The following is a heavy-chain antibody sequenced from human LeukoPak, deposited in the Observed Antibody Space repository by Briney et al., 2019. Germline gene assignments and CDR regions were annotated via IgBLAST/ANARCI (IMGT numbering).Heavy chain of an antibody. V-gene: IGHV4-31*03. CDR1: GGSISSGGYY. Sequence: SETLSLTCTVSGGSISSGGYYWSWIRQHPGKGLEWIGYIYYSGSTYYNPSLKSRVTISVDTSKNQFSLKLSSVTAVDTAVYYCARSRGVRGVQFDYWGQGTLVTVSS. D-gene: IGHD3-10*01. CDR3: ARSRGVRGVQFDY. J-gene: IGHJ4*02. CDR2: IYYSGST.